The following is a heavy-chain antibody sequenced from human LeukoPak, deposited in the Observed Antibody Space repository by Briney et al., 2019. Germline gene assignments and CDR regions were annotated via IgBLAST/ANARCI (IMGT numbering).Heavy chain of an antibody. CDR2: MNPNSGNT. Sequence: ASVKVSCKASGYTFTSYDINWVRQATGQGLEWMGWMNPNSGNTGYAQKFQGRVTMTRNTSISTAYMELSSLRSEDTAVYYCARGWRGPYSGSWYVPPVFDYWGQGTLVTVSS. V-gene: IGHV1-8*01. J-gene: IGHJ4*02. CDR1: GYTFTSYD. CDR3: ARGWRGPYSGSWYVPPVFDY. D-gene: IGHD6-13*01.